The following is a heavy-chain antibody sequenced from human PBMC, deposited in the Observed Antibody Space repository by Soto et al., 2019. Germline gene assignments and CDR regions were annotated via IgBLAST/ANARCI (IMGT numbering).Heavy chain of an antibody. J-gene: IGHJ5*01. CDR3: ARWVGGSMSDNSGKYDS. CDR1: GFTFSRNG. V-gene: IGHV3-30*03. Sequence: QVQLVESGGGVVQPGTSLRLTCAGSGFTFSRNGMHWVRQAPGKGLEWEALVSYDGSKKYYVDSVKGRFTISRDNSENTLYLQMNSLRAEDTAVYYCARWVGGSMSDNSGKYDSWGQGTLVTVSS. D-gene: IGHD3-22*01. CDR2: VSYDGSKK.